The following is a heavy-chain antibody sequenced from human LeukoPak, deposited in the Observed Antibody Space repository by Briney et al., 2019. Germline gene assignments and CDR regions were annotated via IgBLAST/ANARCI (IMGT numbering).Heavy chain of an antibody. Sequence: PGGSLRLSCAASGFTFSGSAMHWVRQASGKGLEWVGRIRRKANSYATAYAASVKGRFTISRDDSKNTAYLQMNSLKTEDTAVYYCTRTVEMATIPFDYWGQGTLVTVSS. V-gene: IGHV3-73*01. CDR3: TRTVEMATIPFDY. J-gene: IGHJ4*02. CDR2: IRRKANSYAT. CDR1: GFTFSGSA. D-gene: IGHD5-24*01.